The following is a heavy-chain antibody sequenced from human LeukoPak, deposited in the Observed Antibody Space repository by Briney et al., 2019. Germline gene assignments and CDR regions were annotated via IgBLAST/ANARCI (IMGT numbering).Heavy chain of an antibody. Sequence: GGALRLSCAASGFTFDDYAMHWVRQAPGEGLEWVSGISWNSGGIGYADSVKGRFTNSRDNAKNSLYLHMNSLRAEDTALYYCARDLGYCSSTSCYLSAPGVGYWGQGTLVTVSS. CDR2: ISWNSGGI. J-gene: IGHJ4*02. V-gene: IGHV3-9*01. CDR3: ARDLGYCSSTSCYLSAPGVGY. D-gene: IGHD2-2*01. CDR1: GFTFDDYA.